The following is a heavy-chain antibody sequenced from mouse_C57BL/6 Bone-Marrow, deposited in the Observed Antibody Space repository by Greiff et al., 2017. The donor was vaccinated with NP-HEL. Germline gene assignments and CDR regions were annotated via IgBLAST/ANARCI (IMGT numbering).Heavy chain of an antibody. Sequence: QVQLQQSGPGLVQPSQSLSITCTVSGFSLTSYGVHWVRQSPGKGLEWLGVIWSGGSTDYNAAFISRLSISKDNSKSQVFFKMNSLQADDTAIYYCASYDGYYVLFAYWGQGTLVTVSA. CDR1: GFSLTSYG. CDR2: IWSGGST. CDR3: ASYDGYYVLFAY. J-gene: IGHJ3*01. D-gene: IGHD2-3*01. V-gene: IGHV2-2*01.